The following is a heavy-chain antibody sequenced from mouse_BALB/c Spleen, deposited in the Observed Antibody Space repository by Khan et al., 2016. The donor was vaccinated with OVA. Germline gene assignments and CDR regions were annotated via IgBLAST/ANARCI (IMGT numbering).Heavy chain of an antibody. J-gene: IGHJ2*01. CDR1: GYTFINYW. CDR2: INPSTGYT. Sequence: QVQLKQSGAELAKPGASVKMSCKASGYTFINYWILWIKQRPGQGLEWIGYINPSTGYTEYNQNFKDKATLTADISSSTAYMQLSSLTSEDSAVYYCARRCLRLDFGYWGQGTTLTISS. CDR3: ARRCLRLDFGY. D-gene: IGHD1-1*01. V-gene: IGHV1-7*01.